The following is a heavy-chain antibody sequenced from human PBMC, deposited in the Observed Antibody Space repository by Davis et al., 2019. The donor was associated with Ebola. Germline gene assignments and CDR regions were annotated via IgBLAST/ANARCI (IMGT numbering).Heavy chain of an antibody. CDR2: INPNSGGT. CDR3: ARGGGSSKRTMGY. Sequence: ASVKVSCKASGYTFTSYGISWVRQAPGQGLEWMGWINPNSGGTNYAQKFQGWVTMTRDTSISTAYMELSRLRSDDRAVYYCARGGGSSKRTMGYWGQGTLVTVSS. D-gene: IGHD1-26*01. J-gene: IGHJ4*02. V-gene: IGHV1-2*04. CDR1: GYTFTSYG.